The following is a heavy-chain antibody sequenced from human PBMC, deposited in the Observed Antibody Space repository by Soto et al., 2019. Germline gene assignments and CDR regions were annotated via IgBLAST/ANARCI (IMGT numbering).Heavy chain of an antibody. CDR2: ISYVGNDK. D-gene: IGHD3-16*01. V-gene: IGHV3-30*03. Sequence: QVQLMESGGGVVQPGRSLRLSYAASGFTFSNFGMHWVRQAPGKGLAWVAGISYVGNDKYYADSVKGRFTISRDNSKNTLFLQMNSLRTEDTAVYYCATFWGPMAALVDDYWGEGTLVTVSS. J-gene: IGHJ4*02. CDR3: ATFWGPMAALVDDY. CDR1: GFTFSNFG.